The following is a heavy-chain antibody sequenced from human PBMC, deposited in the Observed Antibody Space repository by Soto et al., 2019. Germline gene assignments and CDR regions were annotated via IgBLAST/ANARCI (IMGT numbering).Heavy chain of an antibody. CDR2: ISAYNGNT. J-gene: IGHJ6*02. CDR3: ARDATYYYDSSGYSRNYYYYYGMDV. Sequence: QVQLVQSGAEVKKPGASVKVSCKASGYTFTSYGISWVRQSPGQGLEWLGWISAYNGNTNYAQKLQGRVTMTTDTSTSTAYMELRSLRSDDTAEYYCARDATYYYDSSGYSRNYYYYYGMDVWGQGTTVTVSS. V-gene: IGHV1-18*01. D-gene: IGHD3-22*01. CDR1: GYTFTSYG.